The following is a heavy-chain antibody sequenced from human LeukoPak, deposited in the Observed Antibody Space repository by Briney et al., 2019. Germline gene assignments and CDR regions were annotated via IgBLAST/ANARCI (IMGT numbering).Heavy chain of an antibody. CDR3: ARLRKKAFGVVIIYGSHFDY. D-gene: IGHD3-3*01. J-gene: IGHJ4*02. CDR2: IYHSGST. Sequence: NPSETLSLTCAVYGGSFSGYYWSWIRQPPGEGLEWIGEIYHSGSTNYNPSLKSRVTISVDTSKNQFSLKLSSVTAADTAVYYCARLRKKAFGVVIIYGSHFDYWGQGTLVTVSS. CDR1: GGSFSGYY. V-gene: IGHV4-34*01.